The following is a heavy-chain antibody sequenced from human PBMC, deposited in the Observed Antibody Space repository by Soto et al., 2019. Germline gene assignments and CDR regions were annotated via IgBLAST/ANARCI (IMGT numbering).Heavy chain of an antibody. J-gene: IGHJ4*02. Sequence: PSETRSLTCTVSGDSINNYYWSWIRQPPGKRLEWIGYIYHTGSTTYNPSLESRVTMSVDTSKNQFSLKLSSVNAADTAVYYCAKYRRTEAEGFTLDYWGRGTLVTVSS. D-gene: IGHD6-13*01. V-gene: IGHV4-59*01. CDR1: GDSINNYY. CDR3: AKYRRTEAEGFTLDY. CDR2: IYHTGST.